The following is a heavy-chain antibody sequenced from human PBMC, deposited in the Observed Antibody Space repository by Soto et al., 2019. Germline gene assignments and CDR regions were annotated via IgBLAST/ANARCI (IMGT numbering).Heavy chain of an antibody. CDR2: IIPILGIA. D-gene: IGHD4-17*01. J-gene: IGHJ3*02. Sequence: QVQLVQSGAEVKKPGSSVKVSCKASGGTFSSYTISWVRQAPGQGLEWMGRIIPILGIANYAQKFQGRVTITADKSTSTAYRGLRSLRSEDTAVYYCSRAKDDYGDAFDIWGQGTMVTVSS. CDR1: GGTFSSYT. V-gene: IGHV1-69*02. CDR3: SRAKDDYGDAFDI.